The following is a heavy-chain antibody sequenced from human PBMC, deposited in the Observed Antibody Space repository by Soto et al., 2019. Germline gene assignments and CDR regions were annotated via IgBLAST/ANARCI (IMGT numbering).Heavy chain of an antibody. V-gene: IGHV3-53*01. CDR2: IYSGGST. CDR1: WFTVSSNY. J-gene: IGHJ4*02. Sequence: PVGSLRLACAASWFTVSSNYMSWVRQATGKGLEWVSVIYSGGSTYYADSVKGRFTIYRDNSKNTLYLQMNSLRAEDTAVYYLAGALQKWGQGTLVNVSS. CDR3: AGALQK.